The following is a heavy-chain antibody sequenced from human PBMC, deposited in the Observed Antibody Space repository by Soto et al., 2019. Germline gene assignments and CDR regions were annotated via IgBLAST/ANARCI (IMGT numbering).Heavy chain of an antibody. D-gene: IGHD3-3*02. CDR1: GDYIISSDFY. V-gene: IGHV4-39*01. J-gene: IGHJ5*02. CDR2: IFYLGSS. CDR3: ARHSLALRKNNWFDP. Sequence: SATLSLTCTVSGDYIISSDFYWGWVRQPPGKGLEWIGSIFYLGSSYYNPSLKSRVTMSVDTSKNQFSLRLRSVTAADTALYFCARHSLALRKNNWFDPWGQGIMVTVSS.